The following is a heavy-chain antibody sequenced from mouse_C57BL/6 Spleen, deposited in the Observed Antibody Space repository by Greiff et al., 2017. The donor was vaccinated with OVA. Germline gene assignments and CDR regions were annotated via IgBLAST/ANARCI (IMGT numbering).Heavy chain of an antibody. CDR1: GYTFTSYW. J-gene: IGHJ3*01. Sequence: QVQLQQPGAELVMPGASVKLSCKASGYTFTSYWMHWVKQRPGQGLEWIGEIDPSDSYTNYNQKFKGKSTFTVDKSSSTAYMQLSSLTSEDSAVYSCARGRDGRFAYWGQGTLVTVSA. CDR2: IDPSDSYT. CDR3: ARGRDGRFAY. D-gene: IGHD1-1*01. V-gene: IGHV1-69*01.